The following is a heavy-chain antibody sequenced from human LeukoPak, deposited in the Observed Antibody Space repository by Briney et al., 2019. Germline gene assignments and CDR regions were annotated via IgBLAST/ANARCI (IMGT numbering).Heavy chain of an antibody. J-gene: IGHJ4*02. CDR1: GYTFTSYY. V-gene: IGHV1-46*03. CDR3: ARDWELGY. D-gene: IGHD1-26*01. CDR2: INPTGDST. Sequence: DSVKVSCKASGYTFTSYYMHWVRQAPGQGLEWMGVINPTGDSTNHAQKFQGRVTMARDTSTSTVYMELTGLTSEDTAVYYCARDWELGYWGQGTLVTVSS.